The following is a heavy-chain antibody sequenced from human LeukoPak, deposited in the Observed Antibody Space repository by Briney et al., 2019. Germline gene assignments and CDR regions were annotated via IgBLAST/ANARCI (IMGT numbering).Heavy chain of an antibody. Sequence: PSETLSLTCTVSGGSISDYYWGWIRQSPVGGLEWIGYLYYSGNTNYNPSLKSRLTISRDMAKNQFSLKLSSVTSADTAVYYCARGEYEDLVDNWGQGTLVTVSS. D-gene: IGHD1-26*01. V-gene: IGHV4-59*01. CDR1: GGSISDYY. J-gene: IGHJ4*02. CDR2: LYYSGNT. CDR3: ARGEYEDLVDN.